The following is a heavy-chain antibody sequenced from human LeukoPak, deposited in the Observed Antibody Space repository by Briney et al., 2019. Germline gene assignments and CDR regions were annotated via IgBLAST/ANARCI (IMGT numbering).Heavy chain of an antibody. Sequence: PSETLSLTCTVSGGSISSSSYYWGWIRQPPGKGLEWIGEINHSGSTNYNPSLKSRVTISVDTSKNQFSLKLSSVTAADTAVYYCARIGYDYARIDYWGQGTLVTVSS. J-gene: IGHJ4*02. CDR2: INHSGST. CDR3: ARIGYDYARIDY. D-gene: IGHD5-12*01. CDR1: GGSISSSSYY. V-gene: IGHV4-39*07.